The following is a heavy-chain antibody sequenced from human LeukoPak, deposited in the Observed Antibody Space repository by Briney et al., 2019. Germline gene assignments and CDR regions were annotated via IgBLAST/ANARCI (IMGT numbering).Heavy chain of an antibody. J-gene: IGHJ3*02. Sequence: PGTSLRLSCAASGFTFSSYGMHWVRQAPGKGLEWVSVIYSGGSTYYADSVKGRFTISRDNSKNTLYLQMNSLRAEDTAVYYCARGAVPWADAFDIWGQGTMVTVSS. D-gene: IGHD2-2*01. CDR1: GFTFSSYG. CDR2: IYSGGST. V-gene: IGHV3-53*01. CDR3: ARGAVPWADAFDI.